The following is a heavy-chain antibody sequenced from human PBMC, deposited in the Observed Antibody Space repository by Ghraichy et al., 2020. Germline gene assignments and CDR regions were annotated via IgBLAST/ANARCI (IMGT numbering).Heavy chain of an antibody. J-gene: IGHJ4*02. CDR2: FDPEDGET. CDR1: GYTLTELS. V-gene: IGHV1-24*01. Sequence: ASVKVSCKVSGYTLTELSMHWVRQAPGKGLEWMGGFDPEDGETIYAQKFQGRVTMTEDTSIDTAYMELSSLRSEDTAVYYCATVRLRFLEWLFDYWGQGTLVTVSS. CDR3: ATVRLRFLEWLFDY. D-gene: IGHD3-3*01.